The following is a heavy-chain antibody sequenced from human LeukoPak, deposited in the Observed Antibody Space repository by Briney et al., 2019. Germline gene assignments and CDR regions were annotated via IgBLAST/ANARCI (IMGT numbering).Heavy chain of an antibody. V-gene: IGHV3-21*01. CDR2: ISRSSNFI. Sequence: GGSLRLSCAASGFTFTSSWMSWVRQAPGKGLEWVSSISRSSNFIFYADSLKGRFTISRDNARNSLYLQMNSLRAEDTAVYYCTRETGTKFDSWGQGTLVTVSS. CDR3: TRETGTKFDS. CDR1: GFTFTSSW. J-gene: IGHJ4*02. D-gene: IGHD6-13*01.